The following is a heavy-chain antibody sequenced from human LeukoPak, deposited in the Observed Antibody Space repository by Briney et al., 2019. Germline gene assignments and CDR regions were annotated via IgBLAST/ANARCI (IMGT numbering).Heavy chain of an antibody. CDR2: ISADGPT. Sequence: GSLRLSCAASGFTFSSSPMSWVRQAPGKGLDWVSSISADGPTYYADSVKGRLTISRDNSKNTLYLQMNSLRGEDTAVYYCAKVSQWGNSRWYEGDWGQGTLVTVSS. J-gene: IGHJ4*02. CDR3: AKVSQWGNSRWYEGD. CDR1: GFTFSSSP. D-gene: IGHD6-13*01. V-gene: IGHV3-23*01.